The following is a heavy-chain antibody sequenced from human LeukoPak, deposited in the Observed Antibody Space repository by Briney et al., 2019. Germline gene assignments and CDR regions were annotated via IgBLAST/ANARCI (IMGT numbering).Heavy chain of an antibody. J-gene: IGHJ6*03. Sequence: GGSLRLSCAASGFTFSNAWMSWVRQAPEKGPEWVGRIKSKTDGGTTDYAAPVKGRFTISRDDSKNTLYLQMNSLKTEDTAVYYCTSYDFWSGYYLETYYYMDVWGKGTTVTVSS. CDR1: GFTFSNAW. V-gene: IGHV3-15*01. D-gene: IGHD3-3*01. CDR2: IKSKTDGGTT. CDR3: TSYDFWSGYYLETYYYMDV.